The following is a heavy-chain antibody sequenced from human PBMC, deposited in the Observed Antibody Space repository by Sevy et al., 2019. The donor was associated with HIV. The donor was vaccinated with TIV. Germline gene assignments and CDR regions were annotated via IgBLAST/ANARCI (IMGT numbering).Heavy chain of an antibody. Sequence: GGSLRLSCAPSGFTLSGYWMHWVRQAPGKGLEWVSYMNSDGTVIKYGDFVQGRFIMSRDNAKNTLFWQMNSLTVADTALYYCVRGTSGWYGVDFWGQGTLVTVSS. D-gene: IGHD6-19*01. V-gene: IGHV3-74*01. CDR2: MNSDGTVI. CDR1: GFTLSGYW. J-gene: IGHJ4*02. CDR3: VRGTSGWYGVDF.